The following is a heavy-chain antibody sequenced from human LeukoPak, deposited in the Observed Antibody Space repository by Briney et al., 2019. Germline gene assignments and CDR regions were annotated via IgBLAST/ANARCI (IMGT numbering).Heavy chain of an antibody. CDR2: ISYDGSNK. Sequence: PGGSLRLSCAASGFTFSSYAMHWVRQAPGKGLEWVAVISYDGSNKYYADSVKGRFTISRDNSKNTLYLQMNSLRAEDTAVYYCARDGIWSYVYYYMDVWGKGTTVTVSS. J-gene: IGHJ6*03. D-gene: IGHD3-16*01. V-gene: IGHV3-30-3*01. CDR1: GFTFSSYA. CDR3: ARDGIWSYVYYYMDV.